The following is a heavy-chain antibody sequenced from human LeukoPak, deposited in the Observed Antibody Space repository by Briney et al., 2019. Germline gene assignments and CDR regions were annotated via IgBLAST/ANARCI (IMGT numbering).Heavy chain of an antibody. J-gene: IGHJ6*03. CDR2: IYYSGST. Sequence: SETLSLTCTVSGGSISSHYWRWIRQPPGKGLEWIGYIYYSGSTNYNPSLKSRVTISVDTSKNQFSLKLSSVTAADTAAYYCARTPRISGYYYYYMDVWGKGTTVTVSS. CDR1: GGSISSHY. D-gene: IGHD2/OR15-2a*01. V-gene: IGHV4-59*11. CDR3: ARTPRISGYYYYYMDV.